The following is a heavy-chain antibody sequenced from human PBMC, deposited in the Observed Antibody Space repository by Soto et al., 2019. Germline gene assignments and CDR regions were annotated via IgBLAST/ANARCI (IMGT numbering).Heavy chain of an antibody. V-gene: IGHV3-23*01. CDR2: ISGSGGST. Sequence: XECLGLSCAACGFTVSSYAVSGVRQAPGKGLEWVSAISGSGGSTYCADSVKGRFTISRDNSKNTLYLQMNSLRAEDTAVYYCAKHKDAIAVAGDFDYWGQGTRVTVSS. CDR3: AKHKDAIAVAGDFDY. CDR1: GFTVSSYA. D-gene: IGHD6-19*01. J-gene: IGHJ4*02.